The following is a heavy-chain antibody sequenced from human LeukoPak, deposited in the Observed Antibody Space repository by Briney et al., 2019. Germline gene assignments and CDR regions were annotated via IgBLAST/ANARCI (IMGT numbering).Heavy chain of an antibody. D-gene: IGHD3-10*01. V-gene: IGHV4-34*01. Sequence: PSETLSLTCAVYGGSFSGYYWSWIRQPPGKGLEWIGEINHSGSTNYNPSLKSRVTISADTSKNQFSLKLSSVTAADTAVYYCARGLVGSDWFDPWGQGTLVTVSS. CDR2: INHSGST. CDR1: GGSFSGYY. J-gene: IGHJ5*02. CDR3: ARGLVGSDWFDP.